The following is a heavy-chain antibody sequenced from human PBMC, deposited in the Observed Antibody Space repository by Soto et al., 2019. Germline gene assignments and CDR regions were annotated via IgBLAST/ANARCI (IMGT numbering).Heavy chain of an antibody. CDR3: ARTSYLSSSWYGGMDV. Sequence: QVQLVESGGGVVQPGRSLRLSCAASGFTFSSYAMHWVRQAPGKGLEWVAVISYDGSNKYYADSVKGRFTISRDNSENTLYLQMNSLRAEDTAVYYCARTSYLSSSWYGGMDVWGQGTTVTVSS. V-gene: IGHV3-30-3*01. D-gene: IGHD6-13*01. CDR1: GFTFSSYA. J-gene: IGHJ6*02. CDR2: ISYDGSNK.